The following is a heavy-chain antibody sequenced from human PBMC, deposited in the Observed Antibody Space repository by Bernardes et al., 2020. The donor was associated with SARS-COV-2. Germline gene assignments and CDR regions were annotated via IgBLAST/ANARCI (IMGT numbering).Heavy chain of an antibody. D-gene: IGHD3-16*01. CDR2: ISSSSSYI. CDR1: GFIFSTYS. J-gene: IGHJ4*02. CDR3: ARAEMITFGGVSPPDY. Sequence: GGSLRLSCAASGFIFSTYSMNWVRQAPGKGLEWVSSISSSSSYIYYADSVKGRFTISRDNAKNSLYLQMNSLRAEDTAVYYCARAEMITFGGVSPPDYWGQGTLVTVSS. V-gene: IGHV3-21*01.